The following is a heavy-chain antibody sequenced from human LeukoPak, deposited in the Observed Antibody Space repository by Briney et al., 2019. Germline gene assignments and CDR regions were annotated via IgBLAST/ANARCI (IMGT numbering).Heavy chain of an antibody. CDR3: AREQIVVVPAAIGRESWFDP. V-gene: IGHV1-2*02. J-gene: IGHJ5*02. Sequence: ASVKVSCKASGYTFTGYYMHWVRQAPGQGLEWMGWINPNSGDANYAQKFQGRVTMTRDTSISTAYMELSRLRSDDTAVYYCAREQIVVVPAAIGRESWFDPWGQGTLVTVSS. D-gene: IGHD2-2*01. CDR1: GYTFTGYY. CDR2: INPNSGDA.